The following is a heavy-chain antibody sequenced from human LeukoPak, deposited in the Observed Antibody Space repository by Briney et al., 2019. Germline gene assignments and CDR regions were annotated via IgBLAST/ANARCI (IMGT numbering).Heavy chain of an antibody. CDR1: GFTLGGYG. J-gene: IGHJ4*02. V-gene: IGHV3-33*01. CDR3: TRYNNDHFDY. D-gene: IGHD1-14*01. CDR2: IAYDGSRA. Sequence: PGRSLRLSCAGSGFTLGGYGMHWFRQTPGKGLEWVAVIAYDGSRAFYADSVKGRFTISRDNSKSTMSVQMDDLRAEDSAVYYCTRYNNDHFDYWGQGTLVTVSS.